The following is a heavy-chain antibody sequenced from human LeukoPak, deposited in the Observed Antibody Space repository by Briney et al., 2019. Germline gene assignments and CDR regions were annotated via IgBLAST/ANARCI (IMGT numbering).Heavy chain of an antibody. CDR2: ISTDGSTI. CDR3: ARDSYCSTTNCYGMDV. CDR1: GLTFSNYE. V-gene: IGHV3-48*03. Sequence: PGGSLRLSCAASGLTFSNYEMNWVRQAPGKGLEWISYISTDGSTIYYADSVRGRFTISRDNAKNSLYLQMNSLRAVDTAVYYCARDSYCSTTNCYGMDVWGQGTTVTVSS. D-gene: IGHD2-2*01. J-gene: IGHJ6*02.